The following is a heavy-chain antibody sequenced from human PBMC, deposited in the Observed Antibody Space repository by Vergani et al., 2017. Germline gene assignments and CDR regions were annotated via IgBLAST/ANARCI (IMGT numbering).Heavy chain of an antibody. D-gene: IGHD4-23*01. J-gene: IGHJ4*02. CDR2: IRSKTYGAKT. Sequence: EVQLVESGGDLVQPGRSLRLSCQTSGFNFGEYGVSWVRQAPGKGLEWIGFIRSKTYGAKTEYAASVRGRFTISRDASQGIAYLKMSRLKKEDTAVYRCAVEIYDYGGSRDFDYGGQGTLVVVSS. CDR1: GFNFGEYG. V-gene: IGHV3-49*04. CDR3: AVEIYDYGGSRDFDY.